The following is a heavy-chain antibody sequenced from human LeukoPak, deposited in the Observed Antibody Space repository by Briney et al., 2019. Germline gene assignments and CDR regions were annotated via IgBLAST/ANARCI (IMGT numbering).Heavy chain of an antibody. V-gene: IGHV3-23*01. CDR3: ARGILYPAFYFDY. CDR2: ISGNGGST. J-gene: IGHJ4*02. D-gene: IGHD3-3*02. Sequence: GGSLRLSCAASGFTFSSYAMSWVRQAPGKGLEWVSGISGNGGSTFYADSVKGRFTISRDNSKSTLFLQMNSLRAEDTAVYYCARGILYPAFYFDYWGQGTLVTVSS. CDR1: GFTFSSYA.